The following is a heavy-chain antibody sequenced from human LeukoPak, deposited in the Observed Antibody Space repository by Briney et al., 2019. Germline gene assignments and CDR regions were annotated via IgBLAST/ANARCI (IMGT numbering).Heavy chain of an antibody. CDR2: ISGRGGNT. CDR1: GFTFSSYA. CDR3: AKGENYDILTGPFDP. Sequence: GGSLRLSCAASGFTFSSYAMSWVRQAPGKGLEWVSAISGRGGNTYYADSVKGRFTISRDSSKNTLYLQMNSLRAEDTAVYYCAKGENYDILTGPFDPWGQGTLVTVSS. J-gene: IGHJ5*02. V-gene: IGHV3-23*01. D-gene: IGHD3-9*01.